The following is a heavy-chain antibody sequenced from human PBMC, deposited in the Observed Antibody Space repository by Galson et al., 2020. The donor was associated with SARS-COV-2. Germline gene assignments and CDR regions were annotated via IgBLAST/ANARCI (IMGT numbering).Heavy chain of an antibody. Sequence: SQTLSLTCAISGDSFSSNSAAWNWIRQSPSRGLEWLGRTYYRSKWYNDYAVSVKSRITINPDTSKNQFSLQLNSVTPEDTAVYYGARDRGHYEIMTGYYQDYGMDVWGQGTTVTVSS. CDR2: TYYRSKWYN. CDR3: ARDRGHYEIMTGYYQDYGMDV. CDR1: GDSFSSNSAA. D-gene: IGHD3-9*01. J-gene: IGHJ6*02. V-gene: IGHV6-1*01.